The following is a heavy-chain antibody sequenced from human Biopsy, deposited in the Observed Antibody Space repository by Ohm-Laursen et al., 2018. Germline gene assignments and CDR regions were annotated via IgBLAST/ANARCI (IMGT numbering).Heavy chain of an antibody. D-gene: IGHD1-26*01. CDR2: IWYDGSSE. J-gene: IGHJ6*02. Sequence: SLRLSCAASGFTFSSYTMNWVRQAPGKGLEWVATIWYDGSSEYYADSVKGRFTISRDNSKNTVYLQMNSLRVEDTAVYYCARDPIVGSKADGMDVWGQGTTVTVSS. CDR1: GFTFSSYT. CDR3: ARDPIVGSKADGMDV. V-gene: IGHV3-33*08.